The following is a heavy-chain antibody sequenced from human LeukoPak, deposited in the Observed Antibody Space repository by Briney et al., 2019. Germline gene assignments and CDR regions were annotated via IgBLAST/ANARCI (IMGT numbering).Heavy chain of an antibody. D-gene: IGHD3-3*01. Sequence: SETLSLTCTVSGGSISSSSYYWGWIRQPPGKGLEWIGEINHSGSTNYNPSLKSRVTISVDTSKNQFSLKLSSVTAADTAVYYCARVPRYYDFWSGYSRELFDYWGQGTLVTVSS. V-gene: IGHV4-39*07. CDR1: GGSISSSSYY. CDR2: INHSGST. CDR3: ARVPRYYDFWSGYSRELFDY. J-gene: IGHJ4*02.